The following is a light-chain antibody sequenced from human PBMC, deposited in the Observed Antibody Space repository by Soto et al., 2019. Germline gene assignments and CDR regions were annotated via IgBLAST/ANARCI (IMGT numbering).Light chain of an antibody. CDR1: QGISNH. J-gene: IGKJ5*01. V-gene: IGKV1-17*03. Sequence: DIPMTQSPSAMSASVGDRVTITCRASQGISNHLVWFQQRPGKVPKRLIYDASSLQTGVPSRFSGSGSGTDFTLTISRLQPEDFATYYCLQHTNFPLTFGQGTRLEAK. CDR2: DAS. CDR3: LQHTNFPLT.